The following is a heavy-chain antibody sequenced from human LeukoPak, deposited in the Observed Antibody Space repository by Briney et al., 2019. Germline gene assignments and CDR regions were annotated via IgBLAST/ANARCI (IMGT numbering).Heavy chain of an antibody. CDR3: ARHRGYCSTSSCQEFDY. J-gene: IGHJ4*02. CDR2: IDPSDSYT. D-gene: IGHD2-2*01. CDR1: GYSFTSNW. V-gene: IGHV5-10-1*01. Sequence: GESLKISCKGSGYSFTSNWISWVRQMPGKGLEWMGRIDPSDSYTNFRPSFQGRVSTSADKSISTAYLQWSSLKASDTAIYYCARHRGYCSTSSCQEFDYWGQGTLVTVSS.